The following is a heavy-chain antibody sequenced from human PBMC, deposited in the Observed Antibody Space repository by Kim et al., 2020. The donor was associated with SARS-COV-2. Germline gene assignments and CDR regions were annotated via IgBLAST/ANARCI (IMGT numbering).Heavy chain of an antibody. V-gene: IGHV4-39*01. D-gene: IGHD6-19*01. Sequence: YNPSLKSRVTISVETSKNQFSLKLSSVTAADTAVYYCARPRIAVAEGFDPWGQGTLVTVSS. J-gene: IGHJ5*02. CDR3: ARPRIAVAEGFDP.